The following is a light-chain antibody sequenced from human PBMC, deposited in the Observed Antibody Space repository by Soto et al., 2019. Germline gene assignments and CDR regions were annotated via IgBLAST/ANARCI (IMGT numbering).Light chain of an antibody. CDR1: SSDVGGYNF. CDR2: EVN. Sequence: QSALTQSPSASGSPGQSVTISCTGTSSDVGGYNFVSWFQQNPGKAPKLMIYEVNKRPSGVPDRFSGSKFGNTASLTVSGLQAEDEADYYCSSYAGSNNFVVFGGGTKLTVL. J-gene: IGLJ2*01. V-gene: IGLV2-8*01. CDR3: SSYAGSNNFVV.